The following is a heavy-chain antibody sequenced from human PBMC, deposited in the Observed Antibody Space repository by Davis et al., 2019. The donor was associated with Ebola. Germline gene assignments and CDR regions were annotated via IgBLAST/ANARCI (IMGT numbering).Heavy chain of an antibody. CDR1: GYTFTSYD. J-gene: IGHJ5*02. D-gene: IGHD3-10*01. CDR3: ARSITMVQDLSWFDP. CDR2: IIPILGIA. V-gene: IGHV1-69*04. Sequence: AASVKVSCKASGYTFTSYDINWVRQAPGQGLEWMGRIIPILGIANYAQKFQGRVTMTTDTSTSTAYMELRSLRSDDTAVYYCARSITMVQDLSWFDPWGQGTLVTVSS.